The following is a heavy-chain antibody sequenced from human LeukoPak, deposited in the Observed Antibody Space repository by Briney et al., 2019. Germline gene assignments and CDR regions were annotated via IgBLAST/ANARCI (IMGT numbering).Heavy chain of an antibody. CDR3: ARYQYDSYYFDY. V-gene: IGHV4-4*07. Sequence: SETLSLTCTVSGGSISSYHWSWIRQPAGKGLKWIGRIYTSGSTNYNPSLKGRVTMSVDMSKNQFFLKLNSVTAADTAVYYCARYQYDSYYFDYWGQGTLVTVSS. CDR2: IYTSGST. CDR1: GGSISSYH. J-gene: IGHJ4*02. D-gene: IGHD3-3*01.